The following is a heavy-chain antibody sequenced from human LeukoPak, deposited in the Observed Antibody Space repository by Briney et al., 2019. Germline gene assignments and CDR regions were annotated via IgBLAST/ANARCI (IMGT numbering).Heavy chain of an antibody. V-gene: IGHV3-7*01. D-gene: IGHD3-16*01. Sequence: GSLRLSCAASGFTFSSYWMSWVRQAPGRGLEWLANIKQGGSDMYYVDPVKGRFTISRDNAKNSLYLQMNSLRVEDTAVYYCTRESFGTDYWGQGTLVTVSS. CDR2: IKQGGSDM. CDR3: TRESFGTDY. CDR1: GFTFSSYW. J-gene: IGHJ4*02.